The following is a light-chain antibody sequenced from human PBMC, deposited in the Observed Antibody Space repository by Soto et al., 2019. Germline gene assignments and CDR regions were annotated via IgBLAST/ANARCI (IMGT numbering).Light chain of an antibody. V-gene: IGKV3-15*01. CDR2: GAS. J-gene: IGKJ1*01. CDR1: PSVSSN. Sequence: EIVMTQSPATLSVSPGERATLSCRASPSVSSNLAWYQQKPGQAPRLLIYGASTRATGIPARFSGSGSGTEFTLTISRLQSEDFAVYYCQQYNNWPPWTVGQGTKVEIK. CDR3: QQYNNWPPWT.